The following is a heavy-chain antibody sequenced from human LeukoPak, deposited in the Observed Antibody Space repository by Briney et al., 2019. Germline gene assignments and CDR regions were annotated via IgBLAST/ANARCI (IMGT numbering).Heavy chain of an antibody. V-gene: IGHV3-48*01. J-gene: IGHJ4*02. D-gene: IGHD3-10*01. CDR3: ARDNSPDYGSGSYYDY. CDR2: ISNGGSTM. Sequence: PGGSLRLSCAASGFNFYSYSMNWVRQAPGKGLEWVSFISNGGSTMFYADSVKGRFTISRDNSKNTLYLQMNSLRAEDTAVYYCARDNSPDYGSGSYYDYWGQGTLVTVSS. CDR1: GFNFYSYS.